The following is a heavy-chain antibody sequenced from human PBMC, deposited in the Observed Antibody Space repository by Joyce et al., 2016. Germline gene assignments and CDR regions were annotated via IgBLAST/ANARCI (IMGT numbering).Heavy chain of an antibody. CDR2: IDPSDSYT. CDR1: GYSFTTYW. CDR3: VRHADV. J-gene: IGHJ6*02. V-gene: IGHV5-10-1*03. Sequence: EVQLVQSGAELKKPGESLRMSCKGSGYSFTTYWINWVRQMHGEGLEWKGRIDPSDSYTMYSPSVQGHVTISADKSSSTAYLQWTSLKASDTAMYFCVRHADVWGQGTTVSVSS.